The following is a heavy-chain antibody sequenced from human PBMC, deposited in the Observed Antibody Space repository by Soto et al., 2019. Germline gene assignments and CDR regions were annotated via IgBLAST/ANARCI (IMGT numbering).Heavy chain of an antibody. CDR1: GFTFSSYS. CDR3: AREISGVVSADY. Sequence: GGSLRLSCAASGFTFSSYSMNWVRQAPGKGLEWVSSISSSSSYIYYADSVKGRFTISRDNAKNSLYLQMNSLRAEDTAVYYCAREISGVVSADYWGQGTLVTV. D-gene: IGHD3-3*01. J-gene: IGHJ4*02. V-gene: IGHV3-21*01. CDR2: ISSSSSYI.